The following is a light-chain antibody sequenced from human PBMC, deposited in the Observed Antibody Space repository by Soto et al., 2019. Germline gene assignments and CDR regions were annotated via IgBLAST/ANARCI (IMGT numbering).Light chain of an antibody. Sequence: EIVLTQSPGALSLSPGERATLSCWASESVGDYLAWYQQKPGQAPRLLIYGATKRTSGTPDRFSGTGSETAFTLVISRLEPGDFAVYYCQQYVTSPAITVGQGTRLEIK. CDR3: QQYVTSPAIT. V-gene: IGKV3-20*01. CDR2: GAT. J-gene: IGKJ5*01. CDR1: ESVGDY.